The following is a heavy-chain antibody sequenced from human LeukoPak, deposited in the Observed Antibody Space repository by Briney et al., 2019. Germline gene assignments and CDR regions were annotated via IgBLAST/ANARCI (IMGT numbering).Heavy chain of an antibody. CDR3: ARSYCSSLSCYSPFDY. D-gene: IGHD2-2*02. CDR1: GFTFRTYW. V-gene: IGHV3-74*01. Sequence: PGGSLRLSCAASGFTFRTYWIHWVRQAPGKGLVGVSRTNTDGRSTTYADSVKGRFTVSRDNAKNTLYLQMSSLRAEDTAVYYCARSYCSSLSCYSPFDYWGQGTLVTVSS. CDR2: TNTDGRST. J-gene: IGHJ4*02.